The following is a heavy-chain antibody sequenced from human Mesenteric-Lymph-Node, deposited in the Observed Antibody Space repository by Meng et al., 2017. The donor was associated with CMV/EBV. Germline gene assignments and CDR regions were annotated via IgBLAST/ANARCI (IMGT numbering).Heavy chain of an antibody. Sequence: TCSGSAGCMKSYYWVWPPQPPGKGLEWIVYVYDNGDANYKSSLRSRVTISRDLSKTEISLKLISVTAADTAVYYCARISLLQGWFDPWGQGTLVTVSS. CDR3: ARISLLQGWFDP. J-gene: IGHJ5*02. V-gene: IGHV4-59*01. CDR1: AGCMKSYY. D-gene: IGHD3-3*02. CDR2: VYDNGDA.